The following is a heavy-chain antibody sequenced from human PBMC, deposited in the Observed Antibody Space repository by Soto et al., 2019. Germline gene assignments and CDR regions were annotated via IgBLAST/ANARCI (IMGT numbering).Heavy chain of an antibody. J-gene: IGHJ4*02. CDR2: MYSGGFT. D-gene: IGHD3-22*01. Sequence: GGSLRLSCAASGFTVSSNYMSWVRQTPGKGLEWVSVMYSGGFTYYADSVKGRFTISRDNSKNTLYLQMNSLRAEDTAVYYCARGAYYYDSSGLSYWGQGTLVTVSS. CDR3: ARGAYYYDSSGLSY. V-gene: IGHV3-53*01. CDR1: GFTVSSNY.